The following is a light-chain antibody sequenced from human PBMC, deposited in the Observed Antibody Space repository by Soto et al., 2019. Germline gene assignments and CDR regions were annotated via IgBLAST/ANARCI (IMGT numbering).Light chain of an antibody. V-gene: IGLV1-40*01. CDR2: GNS. CDR3: QSYDSTLSARYV. Sequence: QSALTQPPSVSGAPGLRVTISCTGSSSNIGANYDVHWYQQRPGTAPKLLIFGNSNRPSGVPDRFSGSKSGTSASLAITGLQAEDEGNNFSQSYDSTLSARYVCGTGTKVTVL. J-gene: IGLJ1*01. CDR1: SSNIGANYD.